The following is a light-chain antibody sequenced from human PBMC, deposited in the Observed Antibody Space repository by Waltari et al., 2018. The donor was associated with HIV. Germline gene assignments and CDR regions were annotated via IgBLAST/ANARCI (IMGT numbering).Light chain of an antibody. J-gene: IGLJ3*02. Sequence: QSALTQPRSVSGSPGQSVTISCSGTSSDVGGYNYVSWYQQHPGKAPKLMIYDVTERPSGVPERFSGSKSGNTASLTISGLQADDEADYYCCSYAGRYTWVFGGGTELTVL. CDR2: DVT. V-gene: IGLV2-11*01. CDR3: CSYAGRYTWV. CDR1: SSDVGGYNY.